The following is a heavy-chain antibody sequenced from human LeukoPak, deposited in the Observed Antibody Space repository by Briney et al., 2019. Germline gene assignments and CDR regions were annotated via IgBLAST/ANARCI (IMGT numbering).Heavy chain of an antibody. CDR1: GFIFSSHW. V-gene: IGHV3-7*05. Sequence: GGSLRLSCAASGFIFSSHWMSWVRQAPGEGLEWVAHIKEDGSEKYYVDSVKGRFTISRDNAKNSLYLQMNSLRAEDTAVYYCARDQVTTEYWYFDLWGRGTLVTVSS. J-gene: IGHJ2*01. D-gene: IGHD4-17*01. CDR3: ARDQVTTEYWYFDL. CDR2: IKEDGSEK.